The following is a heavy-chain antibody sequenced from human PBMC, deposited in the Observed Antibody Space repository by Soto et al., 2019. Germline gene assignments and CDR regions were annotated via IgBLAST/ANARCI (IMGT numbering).Heavy chain of an antibody. CDR3: ARTYYYDSSGYSHFDF. Sequence: QVHLVHSGPAVKKPGSSVKVSCKTSGDTFTTYSISWVRQAPGQGLEWMGRIVPVARIVNTSQKFRGRVTMTADESTSTVYMELTSLSSDDTALYYCARTYYYDSSGYSHFDFWGLGTLVTVSS. D-gene: IGHD3-22*01. V-gene: IGHV1-69*02. CDR1: GDTFTTYS. CDR2: IVPVARIV. J-gene: IGHJ4*02.